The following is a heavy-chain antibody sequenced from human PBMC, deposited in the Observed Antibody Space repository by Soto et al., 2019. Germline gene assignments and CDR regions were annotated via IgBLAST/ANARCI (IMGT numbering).Heavy chain of an antibody. CDR1: GGSISSSSYY. D-gene: IGHD3-10*01. J-gene: IGHJ5*02. Sequence: PSETLSLTCTVSGGSISSSSYYWGWIRQPPGKGLEWIGSIYYSGSTYYNPSLKGRVTISVDTSKNQFSLKLSSVTAADTAVYYCACIRGVLSWGQGTLVTVSS. V-gene: IGHV4-39*01. CDR3: ACIRGVLS. CDR2: IYYSGST.